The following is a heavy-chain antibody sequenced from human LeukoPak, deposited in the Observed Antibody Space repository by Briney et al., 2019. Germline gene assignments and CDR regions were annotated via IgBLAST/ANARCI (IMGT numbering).Heavy chain of an antibody. D-gene: IGHD1-26*01. CDR2: IGGGDT. J-gene: IGHJ4*02. CDR1: GFDFSTYA. Sequence: PGGSLRLSCAASGFDFSTYAMSWVRQAPGKGLEWVSGIGGGDTHYADSVTGRFTISRDNSRNTVELQMSSLRVEDTAVYYCAKDGQSFNSMWDYLDSWGRGTLVTVSS. CDR3: AKDGQSFNSMWDYLDS. V-gene: IGHV3-23*01.